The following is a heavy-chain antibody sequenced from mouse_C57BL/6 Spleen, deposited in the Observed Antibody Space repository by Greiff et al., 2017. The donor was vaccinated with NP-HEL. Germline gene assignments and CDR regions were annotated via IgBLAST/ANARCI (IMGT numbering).Heavy chain of an antibody. V-gene: IGHV1-69*01. D-gene: IGHD1-1*01. CDR2: IDPSDSYT. Sequence: QVQLQQPGAELVMPGASVKLSCKASGYTFTSYWMHWVKQRPGQGLEWIGEIDPSDSYTNYNQKFQGKSTLTVDKSSSTAYMQLSSLTSEDSAVYYCARVGGTVVAPFDYWGQGTTLTVSS. J-gene: IGHJ2*01. CDR1: GYTFTSYW. CDR3: ARVGGTVVAPFDY.